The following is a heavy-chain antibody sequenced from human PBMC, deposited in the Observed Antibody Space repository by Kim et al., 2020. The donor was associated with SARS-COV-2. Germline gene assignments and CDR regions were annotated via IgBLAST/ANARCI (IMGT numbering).Heavy chain of an antibody. CDR1: GCSISSSSYY. J-gene: IGHJ4*02. CDR3: SRVRSDYYDSSGYYAPYYFDH. V-gene: IGHV4-39*07. Sequence: SETLSLTCTVSGCSISSSSYYWCWIRQPPWKGLEWIGSIYYSGSTYYNPSLKSRVTISVETSNNQFSLKLSSVTAADTAVYYCSRVRSDYYDSSGYYAPYYFDHWGQGNLVTVS. D-gene: IGHD3-22*01. CDR2: IYYSGST.